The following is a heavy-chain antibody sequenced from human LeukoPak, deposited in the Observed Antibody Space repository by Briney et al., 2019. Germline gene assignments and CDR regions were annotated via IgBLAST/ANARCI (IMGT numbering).Heavy chain of an antibody. J-gene: IGHJ4*02. CDR1: GFTFSSYW. CDR3: AKAGTCYDC. V-gene: IGHV3-74*01. CDR2: ISTAGTTT. Sequence: GGSLRLSCAASGFTFSSYWIHSVRQAPGARGVGVSRISTAGTTTSHADSPNGRFTISRDNAKNTLYLQMNSLRADDTAVYYCAKAGTCYDCWGQGTLVTVSS. D-gene: IGHD5-12*01.